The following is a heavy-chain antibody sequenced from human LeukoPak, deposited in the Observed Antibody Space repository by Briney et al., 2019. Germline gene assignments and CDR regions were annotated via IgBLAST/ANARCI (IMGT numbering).Heavy chain of an antibody. CDR3: ARDRGSWSNYFDY. CDR2: ISSSSSYI. V-gene: IGHV3-21*01. CDR1: GFTFSSYS. J-gene: IGHJ4*02. Sequence: PGGSLRLSCAASGFTFSSYSMNWVRQTPGKGLEWVSSISSSSSYIYYADSVKGRFTISRDNAKNSLYLQMNSLRAEDTAVYYCARDRGSWSNYFDYWGQGTLLTVSS. D-gene: IGHD6-13*01.